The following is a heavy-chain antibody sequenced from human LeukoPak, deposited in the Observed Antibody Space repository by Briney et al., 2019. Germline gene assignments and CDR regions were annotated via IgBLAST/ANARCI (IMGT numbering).Heavy chain of an antibody. Sequence: SGGSLRLSCVASGFTFSSYSMNWVRQAPGKGLEWVSSISSSSSYIYYADSVKGRFTISRDNAKNSLYLQMNSLRAEDTAVYYCARASASVNYYDSSDDAFDIWGQGTMVTVSS. D-gene: IGHD3-22*01. J-gene: IGHJ3*02. V-gene: IGHV3-21*01. CDR2: ISSSSSYI. CDR1: GFTFSSYS. CDR3: ARASASVNYYDSSDDAFDI.